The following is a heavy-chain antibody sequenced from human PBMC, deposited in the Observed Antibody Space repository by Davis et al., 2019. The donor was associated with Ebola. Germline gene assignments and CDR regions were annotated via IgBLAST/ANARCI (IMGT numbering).Heavy chain of an antibody. V-gene: IGHV1-69*13. J-gene: IGHJ6*03. CDR2: IIPIFGTA. CDR3: ARVRHSSYYYYYYYMDV. CDR1: GGTFSSYA. Sequence: PSVKVSCKASGGTFSSYAISWVRQAPGQGLEWMGGIIPIFGTANYAQKFQGRVTITADESTSTAYMELSSLRSEDTAVYYCARVRHSSYYYYYYYMDVWGQGTTVTVSS. D-gene: IGHD6-6*01.